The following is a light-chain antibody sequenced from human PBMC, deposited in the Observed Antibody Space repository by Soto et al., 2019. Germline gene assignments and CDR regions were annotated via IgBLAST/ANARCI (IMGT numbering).Light chain of an antibody. Sequence: DIQMTQSPSSLSASVGDRVTITCRASETIDTYLNWYQQKPGKAPRLQIYFASSLQSGVPVRFSGSGSGTEFTLTISSLQREDFATYFCQQDYNFPRTFGLGTKLEIK. J-gene: IGKJ1*01. CDR2: FAS. CDR1: ETIDTY. CDR3: QQDYNFPRT. V-gene: IGKV1-39*01.